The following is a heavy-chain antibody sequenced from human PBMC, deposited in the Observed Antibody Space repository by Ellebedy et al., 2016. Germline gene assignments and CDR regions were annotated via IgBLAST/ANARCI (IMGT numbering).Heavy chain of an antibody. CDR3: TRDGGNWEIDS. D-gene: IGHD4-23*01. Sequence: SETLSLTCAVSGGSISSSNWWSWVRQPPGKGLEWIGSISNSGSTSYNPSLSSRVTISVDTSKNQFSLKLNSVTAADTAVYYCTRDGGNWEIDSWGQGTLVTVSS. CDR2: ISNSGST. V-gene: IGHV4-4*02. J-gene: IGHJ4*02. CDR1: GGSISSSNW.